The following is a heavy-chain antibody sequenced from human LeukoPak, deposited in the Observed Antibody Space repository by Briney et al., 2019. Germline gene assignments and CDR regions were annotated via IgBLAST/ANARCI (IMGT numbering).Heavy chain of an antibody. V-gene: IGHV4-59*01. D-gene: IGHD5-24*01. J-gene: IGHJ6*03. CDR1: GGSISSYY. CDR3: ARVEMATIGGVYYYYYMDV. CDR2: IYYSGST. Sequence: PSETLSLTCTVSGGSISSYYWSWIRQPPGKGLEWIGYIYYSGSTNHNPSLKSRVTIPVDTSKNQFSLKLSSVTAADTAVYYRARVEMATIGGVYYYYYMDVWGKGTTVTVSS.